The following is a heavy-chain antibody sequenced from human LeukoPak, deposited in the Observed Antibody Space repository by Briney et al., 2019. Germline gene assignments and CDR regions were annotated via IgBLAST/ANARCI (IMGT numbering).Heavy chain of an antibody. J-gene: IGHJ5*02. V-gene: IGHV4-61*01. CDR3: ARVVPGEAVDP. Sequence: SETLSLTCTVSGDSVSSGRYYWSWIRQPPGKGLEWIGYIYYSGSTNYNPSLESRVTISVDTSKNQFSLKLSSVTAADTAVYCARVVPGEAVDPWGQGTLVTVSS. D-gene: IGHD7-27*01. CDR1: GDSVSSGRYY. CDR2: IYYSGST.